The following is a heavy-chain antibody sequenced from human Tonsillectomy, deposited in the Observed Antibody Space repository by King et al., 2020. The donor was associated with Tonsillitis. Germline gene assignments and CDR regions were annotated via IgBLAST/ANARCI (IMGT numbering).Heavy chain of an antibody. Sequence: QLVQSGADVKKPGSSVKVSCKASGGTFSSYAISWVRQAPGQGLEWMGGIIPIFDTTNYAQKFQGRVTITADESTSTAYMELSSLRSEDTAVYYWSGTENDYPPRGYYYDSSCYIRYYYALDVWGQGTTVTVSS. CDR1: GGTFSSYA. J-gene: IGHJ6*02. V-gene: IGHV1-69*01. D-gene: IGHD3-22*01. CDR2: IIPIFDTT. CDR3: SGTENDYPPRGYYYDSSCYIRYYYALDV.